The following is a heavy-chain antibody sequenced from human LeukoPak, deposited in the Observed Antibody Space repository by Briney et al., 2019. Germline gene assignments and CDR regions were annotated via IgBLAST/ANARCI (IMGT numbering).Heavy chain of an antibody. V-gene: IGHV5-51*01. CDR2: IYPGDSDT. Sequence: GESLKISCKGSGYSFTSYWLGWVRQMPGKGLEWMGIIYPGDSDTKYSPSFQGQVTISADKSISTAYLQWSSLKASDSAMYYCARLRDGYNYYFDHWGQGTLVTVSS. CDR1: GYSFTSYW. J-gene: IGHJ4*02. D-gene: IGHD5-24*01. CDR3: ARLRDGYNYYFDH.